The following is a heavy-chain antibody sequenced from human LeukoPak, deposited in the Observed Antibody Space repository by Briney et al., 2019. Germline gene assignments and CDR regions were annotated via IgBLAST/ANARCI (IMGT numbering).Heavy chain of an antibody. CDR1: GFTFSTFP. CDR3: ARGGRGSAAVVAPRSFDI. Sequence: GGSLRLSCAASGFTFSTFPMDWVRQAPGKGLEWLTLISYDGNNKYYADSVKGRFIISRDISKNTLYLQMNSLRAEDSALYYCARGGRGSAAVVAPRSFDIWGQGTMVTVSS. D-gene: IGHD3-22*01. CDR2: ISYDGNNK. V-gene: IGHV3-30*14. J-gene: IGHJ3*02.